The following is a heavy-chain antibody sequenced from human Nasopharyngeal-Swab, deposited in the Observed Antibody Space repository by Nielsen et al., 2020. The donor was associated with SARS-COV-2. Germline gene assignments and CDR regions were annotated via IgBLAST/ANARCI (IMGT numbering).Heavy chain of an antibody. CDR2: INHSGST. D-gene: IGHD2/OR15-2a*01. CDR3: ARGKRSNYFRVSPPNWFDP. V-gene: IGHV4-34*01. J-gene: IGHJ5*02. Sequence: RQAPGKGLEWIGEINHSGSTNYSPSLKSRVTISVDTSKNQFSLKLSSVTAADTAVYYCARGKRSNYFRVSPPNWFDPWGQGTLVTVSS.